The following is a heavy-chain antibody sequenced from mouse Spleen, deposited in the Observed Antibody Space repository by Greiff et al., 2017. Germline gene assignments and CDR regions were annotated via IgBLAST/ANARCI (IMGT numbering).Heavy chain of an antibody. CDR1: GYSFTGYT. CDR3: ASRGYDGYYFDY. J-gene: IGHJ2*01. V-gene: IGHV1-18*01. CDR2: INPYNGGT. Sequence: EVQLQQSGPELVKPGASMKISCKASGYSFTGYTMNWVKQSHGKTLEWIGLINPYNGGTSYNQKFKGKATLTVDKSSSTAYMELLSLTSEDSAVYYCASRGYDGYYFDYWGQGTTLTVSS. D-gene: IGHD2-3*01.